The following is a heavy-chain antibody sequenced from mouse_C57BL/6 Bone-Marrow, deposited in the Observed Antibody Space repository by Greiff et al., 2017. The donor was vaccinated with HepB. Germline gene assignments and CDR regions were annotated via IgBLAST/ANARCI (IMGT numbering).Heavy chain of an antibody. J-gene: IGHJ3*01. D-gene: IGHD2-3*01. V-gene: IGHV2-2*01. CDR2: IWSGGST. CDR1: GFSLTSYG. CDR3: ARRYGYYGGGFAY. Sequence: VQLVESGPGLVQPSQSLSITCTVSGFSLTSYGVHWVRQSPGKGLEWLGVIWSGGSTDYNAAFISRLSISKDNSKSQVFFKMNSLQADDTAIYYCARRYGYYGGGFAYWGQGTLVTVSA.